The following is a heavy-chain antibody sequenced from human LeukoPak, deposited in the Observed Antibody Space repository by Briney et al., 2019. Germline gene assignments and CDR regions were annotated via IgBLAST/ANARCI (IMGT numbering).Heavy chain of an antibody. CDR3: ARGAPMVRGAPQPKWFDP. V-gene: IGHV4-34*01. D-gene: IGHD3-10*01. J-gene: IGHJ5*02. Sequence: SETLSLTCAAYGGSFSGYYWSWIRQPPGKGLEWIGEINHSGSTNYNPSLKSRVTISVDTSKNQFSLKLSSVTAADTAVYYCARGAPMVRGAPQPKWFDPWGQGTLVTVSS. CDR1: GGSFSGYY. CDR2: INHSGST.